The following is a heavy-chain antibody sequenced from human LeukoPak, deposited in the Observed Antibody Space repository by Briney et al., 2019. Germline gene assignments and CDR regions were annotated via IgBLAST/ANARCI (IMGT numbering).Heavy chain of an antibody. CDR2: IYYSGST. Sequence: SETLSLTCTVSGGSISSGGYYWSWIRQPPGEGLEWIGYIYYSGSTYYHPSLKSRVAISLDTSKNQFSLKLSSVTAADTAVYYCARVTTVTTSFHFDYWGQGTLVTVSS. V-gene: IGHV4-30-4*01. J-gene: IGHJ4*02. CDR1: GGSISSGGYY. D-gene: IGHD4-17*01. CDR3: ARVTTVTTSFHFDY.